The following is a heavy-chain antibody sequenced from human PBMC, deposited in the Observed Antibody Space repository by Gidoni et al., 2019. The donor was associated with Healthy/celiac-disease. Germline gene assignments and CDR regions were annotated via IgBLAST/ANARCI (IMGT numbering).Heavy chain of an antibody. V-gene: IGHV3-49*04. Sequence: EVQLVESGGGLVQPGRSLSLSCTASGFTLGDYAMSWVRQAPGKGLEWVGFIRSKAYGGTTEYAASVKGRFTISRDDSKSIAYLQMNSLKTEDTAVYYCTSSGYYYLPALRAFDIWGQGTMVTVSS. J-gene: IGHJ3*02. CDR3: TSSGYYYLPALRAFDI. CDR1: GFTLGDYA. D-gene: IGHD3-22*01. CDR2: IRSKAYGGTT.